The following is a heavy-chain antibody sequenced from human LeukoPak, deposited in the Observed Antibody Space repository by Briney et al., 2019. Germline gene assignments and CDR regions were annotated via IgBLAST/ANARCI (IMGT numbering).Heavy chain of an antibody. J-gene: IGHJ4*02. CDR3: ARYERWLQFFDY. V-gene: IGHV4-39*07. D-gene: IGHD5-24*01. CDR1: GGSISSGSYY. CDR2: IYYSGST. Sequence: SETLSLTCTVSGGSISSGSYYWGWIRQPPGKGLEWIGSIYYSGSTYYNPSLKSRVTISVDTSKNQFSLKLSSVTAADTAVYYCARYERWLQFFDYWGQGTLVTVSS.